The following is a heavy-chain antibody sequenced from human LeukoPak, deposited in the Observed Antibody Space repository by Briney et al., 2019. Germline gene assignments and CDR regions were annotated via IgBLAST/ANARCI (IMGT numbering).Heavy chain of an antibody. V-gene: IGHV1-69*13. Sequence: SVKVSCKASGGTFSSYAISWVRQAPGQGLEWMGGIIPMFGTANYAHNFQDRVSITADESTSTPYLELSSLRSEDTAVYYCARARGSTYYYEEDYWGQGTLVTVYS. CDR3: ARARGSTYYYEEDY. J-gene: IGHJ4*01. CDR2: IIPMFGTA. CDR1: GGTFSSYA. D-gene: IGHD3-22*01.